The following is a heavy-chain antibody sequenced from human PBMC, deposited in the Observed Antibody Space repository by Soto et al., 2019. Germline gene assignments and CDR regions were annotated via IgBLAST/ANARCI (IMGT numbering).Heavy chain of an antibody. CDR1: GQRFTSYW. V-gene: IGHV5-51*01. J-gene: IGHJ6*02. Sequence: PGESLKISGKGSGQRFTSYWIGWVRQMPGKGLEWMGIIYPGDSDTRYSPSFQGQVTISADKSISTAYLQWSSLGPDDTSVYYCAREYLDYGPDVWGQGNSVTVS. D-gene: IGHD6-6*01. CDR3: AREYLDYGPDV. CDR2: IYPGDSDT.